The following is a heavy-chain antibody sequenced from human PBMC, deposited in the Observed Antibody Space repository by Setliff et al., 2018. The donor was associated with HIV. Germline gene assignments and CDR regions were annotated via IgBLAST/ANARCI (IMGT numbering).Heavy chain of an antibody. Sequence: LRLSCAASGFTFSNYGMHWIRQAPGKGPEWVAVISYDGNEKYYADFVKGRFTISRDNSKNTLYLQMNRLRSEDTAVYHCAKDQGCGGDCFSNWFDPWGQGTLVTVSS. CDR2: ISYDGNEK. V-gene: IGHV3-30*18. CDR3: AKDQGCGGDCFSNWFDP. D-gene: IGHD2-21*02. CDR1: GFTFSNYG. J-gene: IGHJ5*02.